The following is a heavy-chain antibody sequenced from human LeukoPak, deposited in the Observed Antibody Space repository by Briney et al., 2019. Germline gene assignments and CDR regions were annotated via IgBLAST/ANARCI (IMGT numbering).Heavy chain of an antibody. CDR1: GGSICSGDYY. D-gene: IGHD3-22*01. Sequence: SQTLSLTCTVSGGSICSGDYYWSWIRQPPGEGLEWISYMYYSGSTYYNPSLKSRVTISADTSKNQLSLTLSSVTAADTAVYYCVSPYNYDRRIDGWGQGIPVT. J-gene: IGHJ4*02. CDR2: MYYSGST. V-gene: IGHV4-30-4*01. CDR3: VSPYNYDRRIDG.